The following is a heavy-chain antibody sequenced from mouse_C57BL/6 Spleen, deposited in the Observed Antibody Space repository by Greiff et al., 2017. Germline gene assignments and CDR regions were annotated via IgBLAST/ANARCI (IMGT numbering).Heavy chain of an antibody. CDR3: ACRYYGNSWFAY. D-gene: IGHD2-1*01. V-gene: IGHV5-17*01. CDR2: ISSGSSTI. CDR1: GFTFSDYG. J-gene: IGHJ3*01. Sequence: EVHLLQPGGGLVKPGASLKLSCAASGFTFSDYGMHWVRQAPEKGLEWVEYISSGSSTIYYADTVKGRFTISRDNANNTLCLQMTSLRSEDTAMYSCACRYYGNSWFAYWGQGTLVTVSA.